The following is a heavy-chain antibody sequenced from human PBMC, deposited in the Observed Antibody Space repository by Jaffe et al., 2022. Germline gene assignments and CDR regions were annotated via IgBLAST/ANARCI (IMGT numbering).Heavy chain of an antibody. J-gene: IGHJ4*02. Sequence: EVQLVESGGGLVQPGRSLRLSCRTSGFTFGDYAMSWVRQAPGKGLEWVAFIRSKFYGGTPEYAASVKGRFIISRDDSENTAYLQMNSLRTEDTAVYYCASLPGYYFDYWGQGTLVTVSS. CDR3: ASLPGYYFDY. CDR1: GFTFGDYA. CDR2: IRSKFYGGTP. V-gene: IGHV3-49*04.